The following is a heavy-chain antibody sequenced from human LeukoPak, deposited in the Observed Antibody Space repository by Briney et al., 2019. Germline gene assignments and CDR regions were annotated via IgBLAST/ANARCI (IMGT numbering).Heavy chain of an antibody. J-gene: IGHJ4*02. V-gene: IGHV4-39*01. Sequence: SETLSLTCTVSGVSIRSNTYYWDWIRQPPGKGLEWIGSISYSGSTYSNPSLKSRVTISGDTSENQFSLKMRSMTAADMAVYYCARRYDWNYAYFDYWGQGTLVAVSS. CDR1: GVSIRSNTYY. CDR3: ARRYDWNYAYFDY. CDR2: ISYSGST. D-gene: IGHD1-7*01.